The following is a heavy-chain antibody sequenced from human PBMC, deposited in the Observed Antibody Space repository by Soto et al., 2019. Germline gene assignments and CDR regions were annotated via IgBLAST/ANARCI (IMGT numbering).Heavy chain of an antibody. Sequence: GGSLRLSCAASGFTFSNAWMSWVRQAPGKGLEWVGRIKSKTDGGTTDYAATVKGRFTISRDDSKNTLYLEMNSLKSEGAAVYCCTTGYCSGGSCSYYFDYWGQGTLVTVSS. V-gene: IGHV3-15*01. CDR2: IKSKTDGGTT. CDR1: GFTFSNAW. J-gene: IGHJ4*02. CDR3: TTGYCSGGSCSYYFDY. D-gene: IGHD2-15*01.